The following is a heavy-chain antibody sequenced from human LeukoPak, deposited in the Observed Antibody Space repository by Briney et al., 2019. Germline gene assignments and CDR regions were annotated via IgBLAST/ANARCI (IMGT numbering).Heavy chain of an antibody. V-gene: IGHV4-38-2*02. J-gene: IGHJ6*03. CDR1: GYSISSGYY. CDR2: IYRSGST. CDR3: AGIAAAARYYYYYYYMDV. Sequence: PSETLSLTCTVSGYSISSGYYWGWIRQPPGKGLEWIGSIYRSGSTYYNPSLKSRVTISVDTSKNQFSLKLSSVTAADTAVYYCAGIAAAARYYYYYYYMDVWGKGTTVTVSS. D-gene: IGHD6-13*01.